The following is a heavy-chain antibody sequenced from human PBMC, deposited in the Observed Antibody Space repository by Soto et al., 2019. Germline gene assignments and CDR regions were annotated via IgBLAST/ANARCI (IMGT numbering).Heavy chain of an antibody. D-gene: IGHD3-16*01. Sequence: AWSLRLSFASSVFPFSRYAMSWVRQAPGKGLEWVSAISGSGGSTYYADSVKGRFTISRDNSKNTLYLQMNSLRAEDTAVYYCLYGPYYYGMDVWGQGTTVTVSS. CDR2: ISGSGGST. CDR3: LYGPYYYGMDV. J-gene: IGHJ6*02. CDR1: VFPFSRYA. V-gene: IGHV3-23*01.